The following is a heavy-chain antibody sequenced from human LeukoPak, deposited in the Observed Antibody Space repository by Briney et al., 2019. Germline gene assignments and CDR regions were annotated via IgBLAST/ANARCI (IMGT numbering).Heavy chain of an antibody. J-gene: IGHJ3*02. CDR1: GFTFSSYW. CDR3: AKIPPAPIYYDSSGYLRGSDAFDI. D-gene: IGHD3-22*01. CDR2: ISGSGGST. V-gene: IGHV3-23*01. Sequence: PGGSLRLXCAASGFTFSSYWMHWVRQAPGKELEWVSAISGSGGSTYYADSVKGRFTISRDNSKNTLYLQMNSLKAEDTAVYYCAKIPPAPIYYDSSGYLRGSDAFDIWGQGTMVTVSS.